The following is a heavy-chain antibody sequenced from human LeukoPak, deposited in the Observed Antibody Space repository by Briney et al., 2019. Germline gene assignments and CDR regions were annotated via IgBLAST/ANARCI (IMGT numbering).Heavy chain of an antibody. Sequence: KPGGSLRLSCAASGFTFSTYAMSWVRQAPGKGLEWVSAISGSGGSTYYADSVKGRFTISRDNAKNSLYLQMNSLRAEDTAVYYCARNGGGFDYWGQGTLVTVSS. CDR2: ISGSGGST. J-gene: IGHJ4*02. V-gene: IGHV3-21*01. D-gene: IGHD3-10*01. CDR1: GFTFSTYA. CDR3: ARNGGGFDY.